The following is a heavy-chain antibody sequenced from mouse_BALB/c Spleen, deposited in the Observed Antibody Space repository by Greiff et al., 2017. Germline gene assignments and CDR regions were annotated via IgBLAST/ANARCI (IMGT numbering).Heavy chain of an antibody. CDR2: IDPANGNT. CDR1: GFNIKDTY. D-gene: IGHD3-3*01. V-gene: IGHV14-3*02. J-gene: IGHJ1*01. CDR3: AGGTGWYFDV. Sequence: EVQLQQSGAELVKPGASVKLSCTASGFNIKDTYMHWVKQRPEQGLEWIGRIDPANGNTKYDPKFQGKATITADTSANTAYLQLSSLTSEDTAVYYGAGGTGWYFDVWGAGTTVTVSS.